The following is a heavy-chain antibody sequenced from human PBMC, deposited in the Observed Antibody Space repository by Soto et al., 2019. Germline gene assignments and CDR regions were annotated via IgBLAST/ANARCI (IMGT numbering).Heavy chain of an antibody. Sequence: SETLSLTCAVSGASTSSYYWSWIRQPPGKGLEWIGYIYYNGNTNYNPSLKSRVSISLDTSKNQFSLKLNYVTAADTAVYYCARDRSSSSPDFDYWGQGTLVTVSS. CDR1: GASTSSYY. J-gene: IGHJ4*02. CDR3: ARDRSSSSPDFDY. V-gene: IGHV4-59*01. D-gene: IGHD6-6*01. CDR2: IYYNGNT.